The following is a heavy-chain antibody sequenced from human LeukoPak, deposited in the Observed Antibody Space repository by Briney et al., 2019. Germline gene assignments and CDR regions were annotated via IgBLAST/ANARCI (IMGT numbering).Heavy chain of an antibody. J-gene: IGHJ4*02. CDR3: ARKRGTGSTYYFDY. Sequence: GGSLRLSCAASGFTFSNYWMCWVRQAPGKGLEWVANIKQDGSEIYYVDSVKGRFTISRDNAKNSLYLQMNSLRAEDTAVYFCARKRGTGSTYYFDYWGQGTLVTVSS. D-gene: IGHD2-8*02. CDR2: IKQDGSEI. V-gene: IGHV3-7*01. CDR1: GFTFSNYW.